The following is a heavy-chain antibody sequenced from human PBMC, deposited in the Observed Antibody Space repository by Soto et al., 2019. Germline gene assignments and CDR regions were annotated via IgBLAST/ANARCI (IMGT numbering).Heavy chain of an antibody. CDR3: VKEGYYYDSSGHYYGWFDP. CDR2: IVRNGGST. CDR1: GFTFSNYA. V-gene: IGHV3-64D*06. Sequence: PGGSLRLCCSASGFTFSNYAMHWVRQAPGKGLEYVSAIVRNGGSTYYADSVKGRFTISRDNSKNTLYLQMSSLRAEDTAVYYCVKEGYYYDSSGHYYGWFDPWGQGT. D-gene: IGHD3-22*01. J-gene: IGHJ5*02.